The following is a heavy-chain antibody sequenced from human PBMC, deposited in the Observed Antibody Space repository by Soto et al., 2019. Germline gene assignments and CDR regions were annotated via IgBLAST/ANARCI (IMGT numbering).Heavy chain of an antibody. Sequence: QLQLQESGPGLVKPSETLSLTCTVSRASMSSSSYYWGWIRQPPGKGLEWIGSVYSSVNTYSNMSLKSRVSISVDMSKNQFSLRLNSVTAADTAVYYCARLPLQYEILTGYGRYYAMYVWGQGTTVIVSS. CDR3: ARLPLQYEILTGYGRYYAMYV. V-gene: IGHV4-39*01. J-gene: IGHJ6*02. CDR2: VYSSVNT. D-gene: IGHD3-9*01. CDR1: RASMSSSSYY.